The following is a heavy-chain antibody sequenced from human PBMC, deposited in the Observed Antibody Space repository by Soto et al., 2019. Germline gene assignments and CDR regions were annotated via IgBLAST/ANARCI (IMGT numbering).Heavy chain of an antibody. J-gene: IGHJ4*02. CDR2: ISPYSENT. D-gene: IGHD3-22*01. CDR3: ARDTYFDNSGYYYDY. CDR1: NYTFTTYG. V-gene: IGHV1-18*01. Sequence: QGQLVQSGGEVRKPGASVKVSCKASNYTFTTYGISWVRQAPGQGLEWMGWISPYSENTNDARKFQDRVTLTTDTSTNTAYMDLKSLRSDDTAVYFCARDTYFDNSGYYYDYWGQGTLVTVSS.